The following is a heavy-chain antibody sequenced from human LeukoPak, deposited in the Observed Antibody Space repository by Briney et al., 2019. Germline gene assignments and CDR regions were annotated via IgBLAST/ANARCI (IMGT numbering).Heavy chain of an antibody. CDR1: GYTFTGHY. D-gene: IGHD4-17*01. CDR3: ARVRPLDGAAGDY. Sequence: GASVKVSCKASGYTFTGHYMHWVRQAPGQGLEWMGWINPNSGGTNYAQKFQGRVTMTRDTSISTAYMELSRLRSDDTAVYYCARVRPLDGAAGDYWGQGTLVTVSS. J-gene: IGHJ4*02. CDR2: INPNSGGT. V-gene: IGHV1-2*02.